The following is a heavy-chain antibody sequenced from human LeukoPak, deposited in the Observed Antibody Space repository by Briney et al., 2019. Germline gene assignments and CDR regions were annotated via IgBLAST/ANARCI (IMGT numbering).Heavy chain of an antibody. J-gene: IGHJ4*02. CDR3: ARESETSGWYDY. CDR2: ISGDGGST. D-gene: IGHD6-19*01. V-gene: IGHV3-43*02. CDR1: GFIFDNYA. Sequence: GGSLRLSCAAPGFIFDNYAIHWVRQAPGKGLEWVSLISGDGGSTFYADSVRGRFTISRDNTRKSLSLQMNSLRSEDTALYYCARESETSGWYDYWGQGTLVTVSS.